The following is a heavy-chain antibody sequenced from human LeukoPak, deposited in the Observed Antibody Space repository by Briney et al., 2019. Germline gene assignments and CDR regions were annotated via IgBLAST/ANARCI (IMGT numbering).Heavy chain of an antibody. D-gene: IGHD6-25*01. V-gene: IGHV4-59*01. Sequence: SETLSLACIVSGGSIDIDRRSWIRQPPGKGLEWIGYTHNTGRTNYNPSLKSRVTISLDTSKNQFSLKLRSVTAADTAVYYCARVAYNSAGWFDPWGQGALVTVSS. CDR3: ARVAYNSAGWFDP. CDR2: THNTGRT. CDR1: GGSIDIDR. J-gene: IGHJ5*02.